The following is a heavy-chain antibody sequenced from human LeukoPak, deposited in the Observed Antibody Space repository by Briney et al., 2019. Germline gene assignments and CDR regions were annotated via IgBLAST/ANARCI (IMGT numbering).Heavy chain of an antibody. CDR1: GGSISGYY. Sequence: PSETLSLTCTVSGGSISGYYWSWIRQPAGKGLEWIGRIYTSGSTNYNPSLKSRVTMSVDTSKNQFSLKLSSVTAADTAVYYCARSDNDYSSSYYFDYWGQGTLVTASS. J-gene: IGHJ4*02. V-gene: IGHV4-4*07. CDR2: IYTSGST. D-gene: IGHD4-11*01. CDR3: ARSDNDYSSSYYFDY.